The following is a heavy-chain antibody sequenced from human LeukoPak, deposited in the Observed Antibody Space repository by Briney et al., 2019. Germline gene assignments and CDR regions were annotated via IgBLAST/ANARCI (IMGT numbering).Heavy chain of an antibody. CDR3: ACRDYGDYGYYYYYMDV. D-gene: IGHD4-17*01. V-gene: IGHV1-2*06. Sequence: EASVKVSCKASGYTFTNYGISWVRQAPGQGLEWMGRINPNSGGTNYAQKFQGRVTMTRDTSISTAYMELSRLRSDDTAVYYCACRDYGDYGYYYYYMDVWGKGTTVTVS. J-gene: IGHJ6*03. CDR2: INPNSGGT. CDR1: GYTFTNYG.